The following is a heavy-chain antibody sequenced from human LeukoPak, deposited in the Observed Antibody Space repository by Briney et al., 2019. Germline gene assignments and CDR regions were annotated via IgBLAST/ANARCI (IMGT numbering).Heavy chain of an antibody. CDR1: GYTFTSYG. J-gene: IGHJ4*02. CDR3: ARDVGDSCYGSSLFDY. V-gene: IGHV1-18*01. CDR2: ISAYNGNT. D-gene: IGHD3-10*01. Sequence: ASVKVSCKASGYTFTSYGFSWVRQAPGQGLEWMGWISAYNGNTNYAQKLQGRVTMTTDTSTSTAYMELRSLRSDDTAVYYCARDVGDSCYGSSLFDYWGQGTLVTVSS.